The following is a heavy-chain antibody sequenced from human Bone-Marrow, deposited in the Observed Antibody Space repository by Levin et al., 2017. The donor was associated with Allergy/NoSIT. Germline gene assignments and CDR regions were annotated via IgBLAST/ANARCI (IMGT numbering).Heavy chain of an antibody. CDR3: VRGGGGY. D-gene: IGHD3-16*01. V-gene: IGHV3-74*01. Sequence: GGSLRLSCAASGFTFSSYWMYWVRQAPGKGLVCVSRIKSDGSTGYADSVKGRFTISRDNAKNTLYLQMNSLRAEDTAVYYCVRGGGGYWGQGTLVTVSS. CDR2: IKSDGST. CDR1: GFTFSSYW. J-gene: IGHJ4*02.